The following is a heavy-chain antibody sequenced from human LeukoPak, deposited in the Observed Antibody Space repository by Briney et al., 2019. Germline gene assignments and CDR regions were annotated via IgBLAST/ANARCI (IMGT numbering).Heavy chain of an antibody. J-gene: IGHJ4*02. D-gene: IGHD1-26*01. CDR1: GYTFTYYY. V-gene: IGHV1-2*02. CDR3: ARIRGGNNYHFDY. CDR2: INPNSGAT. Sequence: GASVKVSCKASGYTFTYYYMHWVRQPPGQGLEWMGWINPNSGATNYAQKFQGRITMTKDTSISTGYMELSRLRSDDTAVYYCARIRGGNNYHFDYWGQGTLVTVSS.